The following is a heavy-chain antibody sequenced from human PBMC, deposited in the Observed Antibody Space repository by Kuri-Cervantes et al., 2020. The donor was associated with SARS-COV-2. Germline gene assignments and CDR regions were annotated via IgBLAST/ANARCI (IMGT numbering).Heavy chain of an antibody. Sequence: LRLSCTVSGGPISSGSYYWSWIRQPAGKGLEWIGRIYTSGSTNYNPSLKSRVTISVDTSKNQFSLKLSSVTAADTAVYYCARDWAYSSAWYGVWFDHWGQGTLVTVSS. J-gene: IGHJ5*02. CDR1: GGPISSGSYY. V-gene: IGHV4-61*02. CDR2: IYTSGST. CDR3: ARDWAYSSAWYGVWFDH. D-gene: IGHD6-19*01.